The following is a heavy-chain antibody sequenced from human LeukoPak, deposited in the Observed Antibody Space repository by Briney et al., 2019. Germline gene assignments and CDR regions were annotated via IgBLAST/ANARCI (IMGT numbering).Heavy chain of an antibody. J-gene: IGHJ4*02. V-gene: IGHV3-74*01. Sequence: HPGGSLRLSCVASGLSVSSNYMNWVRQAPGKGLVWVSRISSDGSSTSYADSVKGRFTISRDNAKNTLYLQMNSLRAEDTAVYYYAPIGVGYWGQGTLVTDSS. CDR1: GLSVSSNY. CDR2: ISSDGSST. D-gene: IGHD2-8*01. CDR3: APIGVGY.